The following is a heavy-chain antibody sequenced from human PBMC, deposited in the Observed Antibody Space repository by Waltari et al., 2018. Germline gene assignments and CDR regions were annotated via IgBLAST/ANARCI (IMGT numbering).Heavy chain of an antibody. CDR2: ISGSGGST. D-gene: IGHD3-10*01. J-gene: IGHJ5*02. CDR3: ARRGTMVHSEFDP. Sequence: EVQLLESGGGLVQPGGSLRLSCATSGFTFSSFALIWVRRAPGKGLEWVSAISGSGGSTYYADSVKGRFTISRDNSKNTLYLQMNSLRAEDTAVYYCARRGTMVHSEFDPWGQGTLVTVSS. V-gene: IGHV3-23*01. CDR1: GFTFSSFA.